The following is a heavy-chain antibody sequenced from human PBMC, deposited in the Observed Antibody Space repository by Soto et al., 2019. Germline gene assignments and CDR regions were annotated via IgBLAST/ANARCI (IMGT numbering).Heavy chain of an antibody. D-gene: IGHD3-22*01. CDR1: GVTFSSYF. V-gene: IGHV3-30*18. CDR2: ISYDGSNK. J-gene: IGHJ6*02. CDR3: AKPYWPLGMIVVVRPDYYYGRDF. Sequence: PXASMRLSCAASGVTFSSYFVHWVRQAPGKGLEWVAVISYDGSNKYYADSVKGRFTISRDNSKNTLYLQMNSLRDEDTAVYYCAKPYWPLGMIVVVRPDYYYGRDFRAQGTTVTIPS.